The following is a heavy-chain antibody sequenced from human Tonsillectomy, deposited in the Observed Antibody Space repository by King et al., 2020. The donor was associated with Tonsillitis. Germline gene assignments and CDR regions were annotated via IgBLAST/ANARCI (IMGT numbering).Heavy chain of an antibody. D-gene: IGHD3-22*01. CDR2: IVVGSGNT. J-gene: IGHJ5*02. Sequence: QLVQSGPEVKKPGTSVKVSCKASGFFFTSSVMQWVRQARGQRLEWIGWIVVGSGNTNYAQRFQERVTITRDMSTSTAYMELSSLRSEDTAVYYCAARNYYDSSGYYNWFDPWGQGTLVTVSS. CDR3: AARNYYDSSGYYNWFDP. V-gene: IGHV1-58*02. CDR1: GFFFTSSV.